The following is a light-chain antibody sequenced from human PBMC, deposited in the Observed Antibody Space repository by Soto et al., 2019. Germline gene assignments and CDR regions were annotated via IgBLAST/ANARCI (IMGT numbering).Light chain of an antibody. CDR1: SSDGGGYNY. V-gene: IGLV2-14*01. J-gene: IGLJ1*01. Sequence: QSDLTQPASVSGSPGQSITISCTGTSSDGGGYNYVSWYQQHPGKAPKLMIYEVSNRPSGVSNRFSGSKSGNTASLTISGLQAEDEADYYCSSYTSSSLYVFGTGTKVTVL. CDR3: SSYTSSSLYV. CDR2: EVS.